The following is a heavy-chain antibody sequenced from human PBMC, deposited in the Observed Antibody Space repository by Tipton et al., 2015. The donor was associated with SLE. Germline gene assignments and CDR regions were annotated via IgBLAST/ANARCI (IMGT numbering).Heavy chain of an antibody. D-gene: IGHD1-20*01. V-gene: IGHV3-9*01. CDR3: ALMGFCSNNCPLRLWYFDL. Sequence: LRLSCAASGFTFDDYAMHWVRQAPGKGLEWVSGISWNSGSIGYADSVKGRFTISRDNAKNSLYLQMDSLRDGDTAVYYCALMGFCSNNCPLRLWYFDLWGRGTLVTVSS. J-gene: IGHJ2*01. CDR2: ISWNSGSI. CDR1: GFTFDDYA.